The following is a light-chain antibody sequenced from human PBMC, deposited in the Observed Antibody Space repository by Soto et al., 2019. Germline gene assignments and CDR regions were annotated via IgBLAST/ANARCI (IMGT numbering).Light chain of an antibody. Sequence: EIVLTQSPGTLSLSPGERATLSCRASQSVSSTYLAWYRQKPGQAPRLLIHGASSRATGIPDRFSGSGSGTDFTLTISRPEPEDFAVYYCQQYGNSRYTFGQGTKLEIK. J-gene: IGKJ2*01. CDR1: QSVSSTY. V-gene: IGKV3-20*01. CDR3: QQYGNSRYT. CDR2: GAS.